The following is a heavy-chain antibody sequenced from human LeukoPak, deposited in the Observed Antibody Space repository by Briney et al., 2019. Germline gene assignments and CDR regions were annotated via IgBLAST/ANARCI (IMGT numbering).Heavy chain of an antibody. CDR3: ARRGLYYYDSSGHFDY. J-gene: IGHJ4*02. V-gene: IGHV4-39*01. Sequence: SETLSLTCTVSGGSISSSSYYWGWLRQPPGKGREWVGSIYYSGSTYYNPSLKSRVTISVDTSKNQFSLKLGSVTAADTAAYYCARRGLYYYDSSGHFDYWGQGTLVTVSS. CDR2: IYYSGST. D-gene: IGHD3-22*01. CDR1: GGSISSSSYY.